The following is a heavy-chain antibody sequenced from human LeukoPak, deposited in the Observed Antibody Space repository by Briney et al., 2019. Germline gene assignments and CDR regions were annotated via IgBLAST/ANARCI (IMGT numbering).Heavy chain of an antibody. V-gene: IGHV5-51*01. J-gene: IGHJ4*02. CDR2: IYPGDSNT. CDR3: ARYRYCSGGNCYGPDY. Sequence: GESLKISCQGSGYSFTSYWIGWVRQMPGKGLEWMGIIYPGDSNTIYSPSFQGQVTISADKSISTAYLQWSSLKASDTAMYYCARYRYCSGGNCYGPDYWGQGTLVTVSS. D-gene: IGHD2-15*01. CDR1: GYSFTSYW.